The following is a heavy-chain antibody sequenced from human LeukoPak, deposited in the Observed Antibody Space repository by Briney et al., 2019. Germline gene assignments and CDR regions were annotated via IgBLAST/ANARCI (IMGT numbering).Heavy chain of an antibody. V-gene: IGHV4-30-2*01. J-gene: IGHJ3*02. CDR3: AREGGSGSPDAFDI. D-gene: IGHD3-10*01. CDR2: IYHSGST. CDR1: GGSISSGGYS. Sequence: SETLSLTCAVSGGSISSGGYSWSWIRQPPGKGLEWIGYIYHSGSTYYNPSLKSRVTISVDRSKNQFSLKLSSVTAADTAVYYRAREGGSGSPDAFDIWGQGTMVTVSS.